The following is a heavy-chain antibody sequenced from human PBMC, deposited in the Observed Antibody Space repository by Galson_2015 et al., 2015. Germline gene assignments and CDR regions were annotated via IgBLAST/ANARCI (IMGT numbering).Heavy chain of an antibody. CDR1: GFTFSSYS. CDR2: IGTAGDT. D-gene: IGHD4-17*01. V-gene: IGHV3-13*01. Sequence: SLRLSCAASGFTFSSYSMNWVRQATGKGLEWVSAIGTAGDTYYPGSVKGRFTISRENAKNSLYLQMNSLRAGDTAVYYCARAGDRNYGDYVSAFDIWGQGTMVTVSS. J-gene: IGHJ3*02. CDR3: ARAGDRNYGDYVSAFDI.